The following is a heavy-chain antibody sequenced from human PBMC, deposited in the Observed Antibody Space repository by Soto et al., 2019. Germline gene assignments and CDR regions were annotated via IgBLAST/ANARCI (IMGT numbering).Heavy chain of an antibody. CDR2: IKRDGSEK. CDR1: GFTFSSYW. CDR3: AREEGSSWYPFDYYYYYMDV. J-gene: IGHJ6*03. D-gene: IGHD6-13*01. V-gene: IGHV3-7*01. Sequence: EVQLVESGGGLVQPGGSLRLSCAASGFTFSSYWMSWVRQAPGKGLEWVANIKRDGSEKYYVDSVKGRFTISRDNAKNSLYLQMNSLRAEDTAVYYCAREEGSSWYPFDYYYYYMDVWGKGTTVTVSS.